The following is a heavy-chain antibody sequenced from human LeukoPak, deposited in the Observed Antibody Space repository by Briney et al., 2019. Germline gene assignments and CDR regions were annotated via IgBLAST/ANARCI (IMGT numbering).Heavy chain of an antibody. V-gene: IGHV3-23*01. CDR3: AKDRTIVVVITIDY. J-gene: IGHJ4*02. CDR2: ISGSGGST. D-gene: IGHD3-22*01. CDR1: GFTFSSYA. Sequence: PGGSLRLSCAASGFTFSSYAMSWVRQAPGKGLEWVSAISGSGGSTYYADSVKGRFTVSRDNSKNTLYLQMNSLRAEDTAVYYCAKDRTIVVVITIDYWGQGTLVTVSS.